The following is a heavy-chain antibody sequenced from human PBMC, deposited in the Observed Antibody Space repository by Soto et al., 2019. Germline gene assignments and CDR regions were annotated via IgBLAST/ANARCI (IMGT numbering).Heavy chain of an antibody. D-gene: IGHD6-6*01. Sequence: GQSLNLSCKSYGYSFTTYWIAWVRQMPGKGLEWMGSIHPGESDTRYSPSFQGQVTISADRSITTAYLQWSSLKASDTAMYYCARFEYSSSYYYYGMDVWGQGTTVTVS. V-gene: IGHV5-51*01. CDR1: GYSFTTYW. CDR3: ARFEYSSSYYYYGMDV. J-gene: IGHJ6*02. CDR2: IHPGESDT.